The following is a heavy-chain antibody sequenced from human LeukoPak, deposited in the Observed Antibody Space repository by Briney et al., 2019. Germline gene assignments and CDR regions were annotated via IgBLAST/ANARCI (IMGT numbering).Heavy chain of an antibody. CDR1: GPPISSYY. D-gene: IGHD3-22*01. V-gene: IGHV4-59*01. J-gene: IGHJ4*02. Sequence: SETLSLICTVSGPPISSYYWSWIPQPSGKGLEGIGYIYYHGSTNSNPSLKSRVTISVDTSKNQFSLKLSSVTAADTAVYYCAAYDYYDSRYFDYWGQGTLVTVSS. CDR2: IYYHGST. CDR3: AAYDYYDSRYFDY.